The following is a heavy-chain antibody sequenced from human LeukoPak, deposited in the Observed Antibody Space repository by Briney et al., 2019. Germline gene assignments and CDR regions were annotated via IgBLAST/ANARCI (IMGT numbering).Heavy chain of an antibody. Sequence: PSQTLSLTCTVSGGSINSGSFHWSWVRQPAGKGLEWIGSIHYSGSTSYNSSLKSRVTMSIDTSKNQFSLKLSSVTPADTAVYYCARQVYSSSWSYYFEYWGQGILVTVSS. CDR2: IHYSGST. J-gene: IGHJ4*02. CDR1: GGSINSGSFH. D-gene: IGHD6-13*01. V-gene: IGHV4-61*10. CDR3: ARQVYSSSWSYYFEY.